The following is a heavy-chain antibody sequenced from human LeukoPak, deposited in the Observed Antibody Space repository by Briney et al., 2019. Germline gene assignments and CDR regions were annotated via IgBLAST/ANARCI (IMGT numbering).Heavy chain of an antibody. J-gene: IGHJ4*02. D-gene: IGHD1-26*01. CDR2: INAGNAYT. Sequence: ASVKVSCKASGYTFTNYAIHWVRQAPGQRLEWMGWINAGNAYTKYPQEFLGRVTITRDTSASTAYMELSSLRSEDMAVYYCARVTIVGPTTTFDYWGQGTLVTVSS. V-gene: IGHV1-3*03. CDR1: GYTFTNYA. CDR3: ARVTIVGPTTTFDY.